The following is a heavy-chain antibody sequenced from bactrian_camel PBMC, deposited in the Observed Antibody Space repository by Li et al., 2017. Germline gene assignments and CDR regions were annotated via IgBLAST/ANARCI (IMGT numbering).Heavy chain of an antibody. J-gene: IGHJ4*01. CDR1: GVDNSCRA. CDR3: SILCGTRPY. CDR2: LERDGTP. V-gene: IGHV3S9*01. D-gene: IGHD2*01. Sequence: HVQLVESGGGLVQPGGSLRLSCTASGVDNSCRAMHWARQAPGKGREVVSRLERDGTPYYTDSVKGRFTISQDSAKNMLFLQMNNLKPEDTAMYYCSILCGTRPYWGQGTQVTVS.